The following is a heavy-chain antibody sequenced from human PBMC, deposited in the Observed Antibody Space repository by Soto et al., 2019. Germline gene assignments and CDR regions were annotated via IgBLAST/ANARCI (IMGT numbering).Heavy chain of an antibody. CDR1: GDSVSSNSAA. Sequence: QVQLQQSGPGLVKPSQTLSVTCGISGDSVSSNSAAWNWLRQSPSRGLEWLGRTYYRSKWYNDYAVSVESRITSNPDTSQNHFSLQLNFVTPEDTAVYFCARGEQYSGRIFDYWGQGPLVTVSS. CDR2: TYYRSKWYN. V-gene: IGHV6-1*01. CDR3: ARGEQYSGRIFDY. D-gene: IGHD1-26*01. J-gene: IGHJ4*02.